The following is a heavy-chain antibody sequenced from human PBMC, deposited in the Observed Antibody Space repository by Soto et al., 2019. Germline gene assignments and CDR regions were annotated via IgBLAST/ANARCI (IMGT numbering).Heavy chain of an antibody. V-gene: IGHV3-30-3*01. CDR2: ISYDGSNK. Sequence: LRLSCAASGFTFSSYAMHWVRQAPGKGLEWVAVISYDGSNKYYADSVKGRFTISRDNSKNTLYLQMNSLRAEDTAVYYCAREMGGGITMIVVALDYWGQGTLVTVSS. CDR3: AREMGGGITMIVVALDY. J-gene: IGHJ4*02. D-gene: IGHD3-22*01. CDR1: GFTFSSYA.